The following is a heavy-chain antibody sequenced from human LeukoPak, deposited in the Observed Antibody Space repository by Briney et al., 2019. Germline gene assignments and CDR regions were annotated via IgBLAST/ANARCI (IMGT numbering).Heavy chain of an antibody. D-gene: IGHD6-13*01. CDR2: IYYSGST. Sequence: SETLSLTCTVSDGSVSSGSYYWSWIRQPPGKGLEWIGYIYYSGSTNYNPSLKSRVTISVDTSKNQFSLKLSSVTAADTAVYYFARKNSIAAAILDYWGQGTLVTVSS. J-gene: IGHJ4*02. CDR3: ARKNSIAAAILDY. CDR1: DGSVSSGSYY. V-gene: IGHV4-61*01.